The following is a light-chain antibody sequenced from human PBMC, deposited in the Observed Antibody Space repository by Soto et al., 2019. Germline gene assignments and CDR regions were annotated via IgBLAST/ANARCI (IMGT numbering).Light chain of an antibody. J-gene: IGKJ1*01. CDR2: DAS. CDR1: QSISSW. CDR3: QQYNSYPRT. V-gene: IGKV1-5*01. Sequence: DIQMTQSPSTLSASVGDRVTITCRASQSISSWLAWYQQKPGKAPRLLMYDASTLESGVPSRFSGRGSGTEFTLTISSLQPDDFATYYCQQYNSYPRTFGQGTKVEIK.